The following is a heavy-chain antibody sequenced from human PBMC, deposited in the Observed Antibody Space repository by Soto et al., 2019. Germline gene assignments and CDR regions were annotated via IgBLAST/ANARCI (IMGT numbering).Heavy chain of an antibody. CDR1: GFTFNTYA. Sequence: PGGSLRLSCAASGFTFNTYAMHWVRQAPGKGPEWVAVISYDVRDKYYADSVKGRFTISRDSSKNTLYLQMDSLKTEDTAVYYCARDYVATGTMDVWGQGTTVTVSS. J-gene: IGHJ6*01. V-gene: IGHV3-30*04. CDR3: ARDYVATGTMDV. CDR2: ISYDVRDK. D-gene: IGHD3-16*01.